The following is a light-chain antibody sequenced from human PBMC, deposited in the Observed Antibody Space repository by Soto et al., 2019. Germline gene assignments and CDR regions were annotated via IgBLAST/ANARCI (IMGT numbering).Light chain of an antibody. Sequence: QSVLTQPPSVSDAPRQRVTISCSGSSSNIGNNAVNWYQQLPGKAPKLLIYYDDLLPSGVSDRFSGSKSGTSASLAISGLQSEDEADYYCAAWDDSLSYVFGTGTKVTVL. CDR3: AAWDDSLSYV. CDR2: YDD. CDR1: SSNIGNNA. V-gene: IGLV1-36*01. J-gene: IGLJ1*01.